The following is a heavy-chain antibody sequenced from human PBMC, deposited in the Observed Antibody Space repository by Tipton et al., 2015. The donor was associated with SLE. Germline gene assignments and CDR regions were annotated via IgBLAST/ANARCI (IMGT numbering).Heavy chain of an antibody. CDR3: ARVLSGPFDY. V-gene: IGHV3-7*01. J-gene: IGHJ4*01. Sequence: SLRLSCAASGFTLSSYWMSWVRQAPGKGLEWVANIKQDGSEKYYEDSVKGRFTISRDNAKNSLFLQMNSLRAEDTSVYYCARVLSGPFDYWGQGTLVTVSS. CDR2: IKQDGSEK. D-gene: IGHD1-26*01. CDR1: GFTLSSYW.